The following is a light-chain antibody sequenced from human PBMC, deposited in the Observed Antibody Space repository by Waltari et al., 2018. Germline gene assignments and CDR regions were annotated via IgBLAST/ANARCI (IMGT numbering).Light chain of an antibody. Sequence: EIVLTQSPDFQSVTPKEKVTITCRASQNIVTKLHWYQQKADQSPRLLIKYASQTISGVPSRFSGSGSGTEFTLTINSLEAEDGATYYCHQSRSLPWTFGQGTKVEIK. V-gene: IGKV6-21*02. CDR1: QNIVTK. J-gene: IGKJ1*01. CDR3: HQSRSLPWT. CDR2: YAS.